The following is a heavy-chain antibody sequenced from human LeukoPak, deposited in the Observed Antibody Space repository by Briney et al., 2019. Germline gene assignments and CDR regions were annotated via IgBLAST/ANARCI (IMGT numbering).Heavy chain of an antibody. J-gene: IGHJ4*02. D-gene: IGHD1-1*01. V-gene: IGHV1-2*02. CDR3: ARALGNWDYFDY. CDR1: GYTFTGYY. CDR2: INPNSGGT. Sequence: GASVKVSCKASGYTFTGYYMHWVRQAPGQGLEWMGWINPNSGGTNYAQKFQGSVTMTRDTSISTAYMELSRLRSDDTAVYYCARALGNWDYFDYWGQGTLVTVSS.